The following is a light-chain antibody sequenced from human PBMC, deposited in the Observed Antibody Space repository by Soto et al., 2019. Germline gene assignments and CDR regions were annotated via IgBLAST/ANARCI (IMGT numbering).Light chain of an antibody. J-gene: IGLJ1*01. CDR3: AAWDDSLNGYYI. Sequence: QSVLTQPPSASGTPGQRVTISCSGGSSNIGSNTVNWYQQLPGTAPKLLIYSNNQRPSGVPDRFSGSKSGTSASLAISGLQPEDEADYYCAAWDDSLNGYYIFGTGTKVTVL. CDR2: SNN. CDR1: SSNIGSNT. V-gene: IGLV1-44*01.